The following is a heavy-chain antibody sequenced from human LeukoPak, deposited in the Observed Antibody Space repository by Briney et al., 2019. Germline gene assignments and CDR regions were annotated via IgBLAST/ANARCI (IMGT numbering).Heavy chain of an antibody. CDR2: IYPGDSRT. D-gene: IGHD1-14*01. Sequence: GESLKISCKGIGYSFATYWIGWVRQLPGKGMEWMGVIYPGDSRTRYNPSFEGQVTISVDKSINTAYLQWVSLKASDSAMYYCACRDLTTTWSYPWGQETLVTVSS. V-gene: IGHV5-51*01. CDR1: GYSFATYW. CDR3: ACRDLTTTWSYP. J-gene: IGHJ5*02.